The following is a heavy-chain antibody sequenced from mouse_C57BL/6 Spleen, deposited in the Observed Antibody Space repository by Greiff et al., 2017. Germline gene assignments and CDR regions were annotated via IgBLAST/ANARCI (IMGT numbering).Heavy chain of an antibody. CDR2: INPGSGGT. J-gene: IGHJ4*01. V-gene: IGHV1-54*01. Sequence: QVQLQQSGAELVRPGTSVKVSCKASGYAFTNYLIEWVKQRPGQGLEWIGVINPGSGGTNYNEKFKGKATLTADKSSSTAYMQLSSLTSEDSAVXFCARLGLDSAGYYAMDYWGQGTSVTVSS. CDR3: ARLGLDSAGYYAMDY. CDR1: GYAFTNYL. D-gene: IGHD3-2*02.